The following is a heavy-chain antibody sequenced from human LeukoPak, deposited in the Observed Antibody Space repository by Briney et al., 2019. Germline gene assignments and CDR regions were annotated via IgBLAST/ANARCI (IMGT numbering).Heavy chain of an antibody. Sequence: PGGSLRLSCAASGFTFSSYAMHWVRQAPGKGLEYVSAISSNGGGTYYANSVKGRFTISRDNSKNTLYLQMGSLRAEDMAVYYCASGGESGGYPEYYFDSWGQGALVTVSS. J-gene: IGHJ4*02. CDR3: ASGGESGGYPEYYFDS. V-gene: IGHV3-64*01. CDR1: GFTFSSYA. D-gene: IGHD3-22*01. CDR2: ISSNGGGT.